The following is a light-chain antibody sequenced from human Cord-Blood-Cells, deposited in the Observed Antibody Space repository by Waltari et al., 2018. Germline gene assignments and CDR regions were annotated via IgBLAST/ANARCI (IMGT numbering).Light chain of an antibody. CDR3: QQYNSYST. CDR1: QSISSW. CDR2: DAS. V-gene: IGKV1-5*01. J-gene: IGKJ2*01. Sequence: DIQMTQSPSPLPASVGDRVPITCRASQSISSWLAWYQQKPGKAPKLLIYDASSLESGVPSRFSGSGSGTEFTLTISSLQPDDFATYYCQQYNSYSTFGQGTKLEIK.